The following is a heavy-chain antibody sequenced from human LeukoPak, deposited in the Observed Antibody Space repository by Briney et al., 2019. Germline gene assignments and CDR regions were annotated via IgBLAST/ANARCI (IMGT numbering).Heavy chain of an antibody. CDR2: SFHSGSP. D-gene: IGHD1-1*01. J-gene: IGHJ4*02. Sequence: SETLSLTCGVSGGSISSSDYYWGWLRQPPGKGLEWIGSSFHSGSPYYNPSLKSRVTISVDTSKNQFSLKLNSVTDADTAIYYCARATATGSWGLFDYWGQGAQVIVSS. CDR3: ARATATGSWGLFDY. V-gene: IGHV4-39*01. CDR1: GGSISSSDYY.